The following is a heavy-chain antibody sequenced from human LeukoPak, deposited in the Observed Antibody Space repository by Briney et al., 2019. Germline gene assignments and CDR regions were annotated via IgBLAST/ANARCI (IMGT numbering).Heavy chain of an antibody. CDR2: FRNKANSYTT. CDR1: GFTFSDRY. Sequence: GGSLRLSCAASGFTFSDRYMDWVRQAPGKGLEWVGRFRNKANSYTTEYAPSVRGRFTISRDDSENSLFLQTSSLKTEDTAVYYCVRTISGDPRYFDYWGQGILVTVSS. CDR3: VRTISGDPRYFDY. V-gene: IGHV3-72*01. D-gene: IGHD7-27*01. J-gene: IGHJ4*02.